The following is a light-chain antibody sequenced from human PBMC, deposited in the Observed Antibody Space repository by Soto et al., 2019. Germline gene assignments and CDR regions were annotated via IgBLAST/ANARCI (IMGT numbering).Light chain of an antibody. CDR3: QQYNSYSPLT. CDR1: QSISSW. V-gene: IGKV1-5*03. CDR2: KAS. Sequence: DIQMTQSPSTLSASVGDRVTITCRASQSISSWLAWYQQKPGKAPKLLIYKASSLESGVPSRFSGSGSGTEFTLNISSQQPDDFATYYCQQYNSYSPLTFGGGTKVEIK. J-gene: IGKJ4*01.